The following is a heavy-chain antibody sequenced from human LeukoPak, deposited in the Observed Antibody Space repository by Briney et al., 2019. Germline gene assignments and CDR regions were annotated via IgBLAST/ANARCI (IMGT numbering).Heavy chain of an antibody. V-gene: IGHV3-74*01. D-gene: IGHD1-1*01. Sequence: PGGSLRLSCAASGFTFSSYWMHWVRQAPGKGLVWVSRINSDGSSTSCADSVKGRFTISRDNAKNTLYLQMNSLRAEDTAVYYCAREGDMERLGAFDIWGQGTMVTVSS. J-gene: IGHJ3*02. CDR3: AREGDMERLGAFDI. CDR2: INSDGSST. CDR1: GFTFSSYW.